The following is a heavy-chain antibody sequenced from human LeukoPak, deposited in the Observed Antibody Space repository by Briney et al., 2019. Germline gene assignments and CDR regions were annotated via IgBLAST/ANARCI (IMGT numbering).Heavy chain of an antibody. CDR2: ISAYNGNT. CDR3: ARGTNLYSNYKH. CDR1: GYTFTSYG. Sequence: ASVKVSCKASGYTFTSYGISWVRQAPGQGLEWMGWISAYNGNTNCAQKLQGRVTMTTDTSTSTAYMELRSLRPDDTAVYYCARGTNLYSNYKHWGQGTLVTVSS. J-gene: IGHJ1*01. D-gene: IGHD4-11*01. V-gene: IGHV1-18*01.